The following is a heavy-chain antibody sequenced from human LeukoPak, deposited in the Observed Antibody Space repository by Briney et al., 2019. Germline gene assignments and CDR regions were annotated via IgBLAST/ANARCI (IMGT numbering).Heavy chain of an antibody. CDR2: IKEDGSEK. D-gene: IGHD3-22*01. CDR3: ARLGGYYLGLPYYYYMDV. Sequence: GSLRLSCAASGFTFSRYWMSWVRQAPGKGLAWVANIKEDGSEKYYVDSVKGRFTISRDNAKNSLYLQMNSLRAEDTAVYYCARLGGYYLGLPYYYYMDVWGKGTTVTVSS. CDR1: GFTFSRYW. V-gene: IGHV3-7*01. J-gene: IGHJ6*03.